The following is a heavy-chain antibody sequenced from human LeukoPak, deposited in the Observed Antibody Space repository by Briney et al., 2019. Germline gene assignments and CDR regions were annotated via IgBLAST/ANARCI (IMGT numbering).Heavy chain of an antibody. CDR3: AREIDYYDSSGSVNWFDP. CDR2: IIPIFGTA. J-gene: IGHJ5*02. Sequence: SVKVSCKASGGTFSSYAISWVRQAPGQGLEWMGGIIPIFGTANYAQKFRGRVTITTDESTSTAYMELSSLRSEDTAVYYCAREIDYYDSSGSVNWFDPWGQGTLVTVSS. D-gene: IGHD3-22*01. CDR1: GGTFSSYA. V-gene: IGHV1-69*05.